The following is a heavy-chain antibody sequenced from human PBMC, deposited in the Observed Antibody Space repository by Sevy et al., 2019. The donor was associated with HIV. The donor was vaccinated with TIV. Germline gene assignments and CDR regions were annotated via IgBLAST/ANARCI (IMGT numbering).Heavy chain of an antibody. Sequence: GGSLRLSCAASGFTFSSYWMHWVRQAPGKGLVWVSRINSDGSSTSYADSVKVRFTISRDNAKNTLYLQMNSLRADDSAGAYCAREGSYRLNGDAFDIWGQGTMVTVSS. CDR2: INSDGSST. D-gene: IGHD1-26*01. J-gene: IGHJ3*02. CDR1: GFTFSSYW. V-gene: IGHV3-74*01. CDR3: AREGSYRLNGDAFDI.